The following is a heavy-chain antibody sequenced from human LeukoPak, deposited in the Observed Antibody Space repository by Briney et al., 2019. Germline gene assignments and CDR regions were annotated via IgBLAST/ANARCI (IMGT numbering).Heavy chain of an antibody. V-gene: IGHV4-59*01. D-gene: IGHD4-17*01. CDR1: GGSISSYY. Sequence: PSETLSLTCTVSGGSISSYYWSWIRQPPGKGLEWIGYIYYSGSTNYNPSLKSRVTISVDTSKNQFSLKLSSVTAADTAVYYCARAVTTGFDYWGQGTLVTVSS. CDR3: ARAVTTGFDY. CDR2: IYYSGST. J-gene: IGHJ4*02.